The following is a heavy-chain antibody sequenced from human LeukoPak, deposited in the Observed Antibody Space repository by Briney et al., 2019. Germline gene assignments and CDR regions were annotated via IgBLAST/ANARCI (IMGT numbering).Heavy chain of an antibody. J-gene: IGHJ4*02. Sequence: TGGSLRLSCAASGFTFNNYGMHWVRQAPGKGLEWVAVISYDGRNKHYPDSVKGRFTISRDISTDTLWLQTDSLRTEDTAVYYCAKGPLRGTAAAIDYWGQGTLVTVSS. CDR2: ISYDGRNK. CDR3: AKGPLRGTAAAIDY. V-gene: IGHV3-30*18. D-gene: IGHD2-2*01. CDR1: GFTFNNYG.